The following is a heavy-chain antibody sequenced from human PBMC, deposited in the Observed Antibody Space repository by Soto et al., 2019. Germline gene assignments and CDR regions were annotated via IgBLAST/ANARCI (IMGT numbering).Heavy chain of an antibody. V-gene: IGHV3-15*01. Sequence: PGGSLRLSCAASGFTFSNAWMSWVRQAPGKGLEWVGRIKSKTDGGTTDYAAPVKGRFTISRDDSKNTLYLQMNSLKTEDTAVYYCTTSKWLRLGLFDYWGQGTLVTVSS. CDR3: TTSKWLRLGLFDY. CDR1: GFTFSNAW. CDR2: IKSKTDGGTT. D-gene: IGHD5-12*01. J-gene: IGHJ4*02.